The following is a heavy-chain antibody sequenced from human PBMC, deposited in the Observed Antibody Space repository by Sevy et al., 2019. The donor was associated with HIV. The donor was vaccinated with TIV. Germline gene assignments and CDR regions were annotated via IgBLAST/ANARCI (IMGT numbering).Heavy chain of an antibody. D-gene: IGHD5-12*01. CDR3: ARTRDGYNFDAFDI. CDR1: GYTFTSYG. V-gene: IGHV1-18*01. J-gene: IGHJ3*02. CDR2: ISAYNGNT. Sequence: ASVKVSCKASGYTFTSYGISWVRQAPGQGLEWMGWISAYNGNTNYAQKLQDRVTMTTDTSTSTAYMELRSLRSDDTAVYYCARTRDGYNFDAFDIWGQGTMVTVSS.